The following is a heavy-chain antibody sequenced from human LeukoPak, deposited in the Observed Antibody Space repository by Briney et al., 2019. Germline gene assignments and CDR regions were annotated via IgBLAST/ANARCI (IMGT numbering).Heavy chain of an antibody. J-gene: IGHJ4*02. CDR1: GFTFSSYA. D-gene: IGHD2-15*01. Sequence: GGSLRLSCAASGFTFSSYAMHWVRQAPGKGLEWVAVISYDGSNKYYADSVKGRFTISRDNSKNTLYLQMNSLRAEDTAVCYCARVLGYCSGGSCYGGTSCDYWGQGTLVTVSS. CDR2: ISYDGSNK. V-gene: IGHV3-30*04. CDR3: ARVLGYCSGGSCYGGTSCDY.